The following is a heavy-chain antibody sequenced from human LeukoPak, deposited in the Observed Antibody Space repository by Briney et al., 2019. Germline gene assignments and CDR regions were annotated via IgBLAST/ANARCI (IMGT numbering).Heavy chain of an antibody. CDR1: GFTVSSNY. V-gene: IGHV3-53*01. J-gene: IGHJ5*02. CDR3: ARSYCGGDCYVNNWFDP. CDR2: IYSGGST. D-gene: IGHD2-21*02. Sequence: GGSLRHSCAASGFTVSSNYMSWVRQAPGKGLEWVSVIYSGGSTYYADSVKGRFTISRDNSKNTLYLQMNSLRAEDTAVYYCARSYCGGDCYVNNWFDPWGQGTLVTVSS.